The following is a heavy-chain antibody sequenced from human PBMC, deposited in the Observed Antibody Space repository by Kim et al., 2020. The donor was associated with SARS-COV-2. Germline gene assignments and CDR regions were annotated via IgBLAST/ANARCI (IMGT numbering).Heavy chain of an antibody. J-gene: IGHJ4*02. CDR1: GFTFSSCA. CDR2: IYSGGST. CDR3: AREGYSSEFDY. Sequence: GGSLRLSCAASGFTFSSCAIHWVRQAPGKGLEWVSVIYSGGSTYYADSVKGRFTISRHNSKNTLYLQMNSLRAEDTAVYYCAREGYSSEFDYWGQGTLVTVSS. V-gene: IGHV3-53*04. D-gene: IGHD3-16*02.